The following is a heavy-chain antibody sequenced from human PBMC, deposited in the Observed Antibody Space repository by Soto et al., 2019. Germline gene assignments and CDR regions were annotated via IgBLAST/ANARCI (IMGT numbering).Heavy chain of an antibody. V-gene: IGHV1-69*04. CDR1: GGTFSSYT. D-gene: IGHD3-10*01. CDR3: ARDEGGLGSPDAFDI. J-gene: IGHJ3*02. Sequence: SVKVSCKASGGTFSSYTISWVRQAPGQGLEWMGRIIPILGIANYAQKFQGRVTITADKSTSTAYMELSSLRSEDTAVYYCARDEGGLGSPDAFDIWGQGTMVT. CDR2: IIPILGIA.